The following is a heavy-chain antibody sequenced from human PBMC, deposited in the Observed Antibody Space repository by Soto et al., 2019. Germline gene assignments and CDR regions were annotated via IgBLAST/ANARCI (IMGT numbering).Heavy chain of an antibody. V-gene: IGHV4-34*01. CDR3: ARVKGSYYVADY. D-gene: IGHD1-26*01. Sequence: SETLSLTCAVYGGSFSGYYWSWIRQPPGKGLEWIGEINHSGSTNYNPSLKSRVTISVDTSKNQFSLKLSSVTAADTAVYYCARVKGSYYVADYWGQGTLVTVSS. J-gene: IGHJ4*02. CDR1: GGSFSGYY. CDR2: INHSGST.